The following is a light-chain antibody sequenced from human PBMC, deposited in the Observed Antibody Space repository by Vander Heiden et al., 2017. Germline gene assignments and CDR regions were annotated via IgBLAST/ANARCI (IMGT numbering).Light chain of an antibody. V-gene: IGLV2-14*01. CDR2: DVS. CDR1: SSDVGGYNY. Sequence: QSALTQPASVSGSPGQSITISCTGTSSDVGGYNYVSWYQQTPGNPPKLMIYDVSNRPSGGANRFSGSKSGNTASMTISGLQAEDEADYYCSSYTSSSLWVFGGGTKLTVL. J-gene: IGLJ3*02. CDR3: SSYTSSSLWV.